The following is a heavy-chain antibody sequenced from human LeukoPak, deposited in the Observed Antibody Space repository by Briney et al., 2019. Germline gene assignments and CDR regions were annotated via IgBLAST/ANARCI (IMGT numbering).Heavy chain of an antibody. Sequence: PSETLSLTCIVSGGSIGSYYWSWIRQPPGKGLEWIGHIYYSGSTDYNPSLRSRVTISVDTSKNQFSLRLSSVTAADTAVYYCARDRSDGSGYYGYYFDSWGQGTLVSVSS. CDR2: IYYSGST. D-gene: IGHD3-22*01. V-gene: IGHV4-59*01. CDR3: ARDRSDGSGYYGYYFDS. CDR1: GGSIGSYY. J-gene: IGHJ4*02.